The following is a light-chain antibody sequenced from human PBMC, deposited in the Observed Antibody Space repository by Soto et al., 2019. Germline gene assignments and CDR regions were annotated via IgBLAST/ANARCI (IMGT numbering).Light chain of an antibody. J-gene: IGLJ1*01. V-gene: IGLV2-14*01. Sequence: QSVLTQPASVSGSPGQSITISCAGTSSDVGGYDYVSWYQHHPGKAPKLIIYEVGNRPSGVSNRFSGSKSGNTASLTISGLQAEDESDYYCSLYISSSTSYVFGTGTKLTVL. CDR1: SSDVGGYDY. CDR3: SLYISSSTSYV. CDR2: EVG.